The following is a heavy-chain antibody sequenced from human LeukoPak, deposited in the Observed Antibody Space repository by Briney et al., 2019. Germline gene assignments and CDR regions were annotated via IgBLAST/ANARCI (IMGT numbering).Heavy chain of an antibody. CDR1: GGSFSGYY. CDR3: ARGLGSGSYFDAFDI. Sequence: KPSETLSLTCAVYGGSFSGYYWSWIRQPPGKGLEWIGEINHSGSTNYNPSLKSRVTISVDTSKNQFSLKLSSVTAADTAVYYCARGLGSGSYFDAFDIWGQGTMVTVSS. D-gene: IGHD1-26*01. V-gene: IGHV4-34*01. J-gene: IGHJ3*02. CDR2: INHSGST.